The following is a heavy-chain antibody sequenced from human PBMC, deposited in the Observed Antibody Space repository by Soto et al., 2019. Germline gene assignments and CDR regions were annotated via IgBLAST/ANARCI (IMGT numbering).Heavy chain of an antibody. CDR3: ASSLLAYCGGDCFVDAFDI. J-gene: IGHJ3*02. D-gene: IGHD2-21*02. V-gene: IGHV1-69*06. CDR1: GGTFSSYA. CDR2: IIPIFGTA. Sequence: QVQLVQSGAEVKKPGSSVKVSCKASGGTFSSYAISWVRQAPGQGLEWMGGIIPIFGTANYAQKFQGRVTITADKSTRTAYMELSSLRSEDTAVYYCASSLLAYCGGDCFVDAFDIWGQGTMVTVSS.